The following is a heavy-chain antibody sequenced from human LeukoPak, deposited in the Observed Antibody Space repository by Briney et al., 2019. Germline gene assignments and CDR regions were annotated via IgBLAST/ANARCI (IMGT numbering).Heavy chain of an antibody. V-gene: IGHV3-21*01. CDR2: ITSSSSYI. D-gene: IGHD3-22*01. CDR3: ARHVVAVGFDY. Sequence: GGSLRLSCAASGFTFGSYSMNWVRQAPGKGLEWVSSITSSSSYIYYADSVKGRFTISRDNAKNSLYLQMNSLRAEDTAVYYCARHVVAVGFDYWGQGTLVTVSS. J-gene: IGHJ4*02. CDR1: GFTFGSYS.